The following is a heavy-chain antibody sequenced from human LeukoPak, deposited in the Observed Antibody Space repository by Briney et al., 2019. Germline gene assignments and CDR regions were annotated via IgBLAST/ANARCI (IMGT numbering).Heavy chain of an antibody. J-gene: IGHJ4*02. CDR2: ISYDGSNK. D-gene: IGHD2-21*01. CDR1: GFTFSSYA. V-gene: IGHV3-30-3*01. Sequence: GGSLRLSCAASGFTFSSYAMHWVRQAPGKGLEWVAVISYDGSNKYYADSVKSPFTISRDNSKNPLYLQMNSLRAEYTAVYYGAKEDIVVGGIDYWGQGTLVTVSA. CDR3: AKEDIVVGGIDY.